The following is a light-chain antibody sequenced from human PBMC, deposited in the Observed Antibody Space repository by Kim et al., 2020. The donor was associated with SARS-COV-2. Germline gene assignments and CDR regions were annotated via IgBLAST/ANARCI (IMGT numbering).Light chain of an antibody. V-gene: IGLV3-21*04. J-gene: IGLJ2*01. CDR3: QVWDSSSDHVV. CDR2: YDN. CDR1: NIGGKS. Sequence: SYELTQPPSVSVAPGKTARITCGGNNIGGKSVHWYQQKPGQAPVLVIYYDNDRPSGIPERFSGSNSGNTATLSISRVEAGDEADYYCQVWDSSSDHVVFG.